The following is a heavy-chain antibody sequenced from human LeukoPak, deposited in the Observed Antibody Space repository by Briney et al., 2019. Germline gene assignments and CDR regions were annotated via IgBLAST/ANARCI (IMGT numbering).Heavy chain of an antibody. J-gene: IGHJ4*02. CDR1: GFTFSDHW. CDR3: ARGPTVLVGYCSSSSCQADY. D-gene: IGHD2-2*01. V-gene: IGHV3-7*01. Sequence: GGSLRLSCAASGFTFSDHWMSWVRQVPGKGLEWVADIKKDGSEKNEVDSAKGRFTISRDNAKNSLYLEMNSLRAEDTAVYYCARGPTVLVGYCSSSSCQADYWGQGTLVTVSS. CDR2: IKKDGSEK.